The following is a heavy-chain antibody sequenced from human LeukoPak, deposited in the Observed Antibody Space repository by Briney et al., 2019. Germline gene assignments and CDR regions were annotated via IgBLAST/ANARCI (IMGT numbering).Heavy chain of an antibody. Sequence: TSETLSLTCAVYGVSFSGYYWSWIRQPPGKGLEWIGEINHSGSTNYNPSLKSRVTISVDTSKNQFSLKLSSVTAADTAVYYCARGKWLRPYYFDYWGQGTLVTVSS. D-gene: IGHD5-12*01. CDR2: INHSGST. CDR1: GVSFSGYY. CDR3: ARGKWLRPYYFDY. J-gene: IGHJ4*02. V-gene: IGHV4-34*01.